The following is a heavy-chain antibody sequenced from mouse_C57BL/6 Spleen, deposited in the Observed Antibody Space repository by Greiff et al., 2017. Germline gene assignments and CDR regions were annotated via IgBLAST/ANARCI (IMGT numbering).Heavy chain of an antibody. Sequence: VHLVESGPELVKPGASVKISCKASGYAFSSSWMNWVKQRPGKGLEWIGRIYPGDGDTNYNGKFKGKATLTADKSSSTAYMQLSSLTSEDSAVYFCARGGRYAMDYWGQGTSVTVSS. J-gene: IGHJ4*01. CDR2: IYPGDGDT. V-gene: IGHV1-82*01. CDR1: GYAFSSSW. CDR3: ARGGRYAMDY.